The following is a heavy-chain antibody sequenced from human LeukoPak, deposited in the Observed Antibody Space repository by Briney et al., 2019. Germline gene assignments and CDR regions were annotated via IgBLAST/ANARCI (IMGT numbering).Heavy chain of an antibody. D-gene: IGHD1-14*01. CDR2: ISYDGSNK. V-gene: IGHV3-30*18. CDR3: AKGSGINHYHWIDP. Sequence: GGSLRLSCAASGFTLSDYGMRWVRQAPGKGLEWVAVISYDGSNKYYADSVKGRFTISRDNSKNTLYLQMDSLRAEDTALYYCAKGSGINHYHWIDPWGQGTLVIVSS. CDR1: GFTLSDYG. J-gene: IGHJ5*02.